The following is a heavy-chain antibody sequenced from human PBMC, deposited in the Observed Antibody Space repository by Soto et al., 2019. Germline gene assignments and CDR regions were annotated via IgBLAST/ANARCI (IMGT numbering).Heavy chain of an antibody. CDR3: ARDQTGITTTGGGRIDH. J-gene: IGHJ4*02. CDR2: VSFDGSNK. CDR1: GFTFSTHA. V-gene: IGHV3-30-3*01. D-gene: IGHD1-20*01. Sequence: QVQLVESGGGEVQPGRSLRLSCAASGFTFSTHAMHWVRQAPGKGLECVAIVSFDGSNKYYADSVKGRFTISRDNSKNTLHLQMSGLTPEDTAVYYCARDQTGITTTGGGRIDHWGQGTLVTVSS.